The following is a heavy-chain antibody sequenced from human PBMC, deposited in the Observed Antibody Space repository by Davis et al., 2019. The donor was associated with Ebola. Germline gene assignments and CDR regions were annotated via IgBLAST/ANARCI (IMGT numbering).Heavy chain of an antibody. V-gene: IGHV3-53*01. J-gene: IGHJ2*01. CDR2: IYRDGRT. CDR3: TRHVSGDFWYFDL. Sequence: GGSLRLSCAASGFIFSDKYMSWVRQAPGKGLEWVSVIYRDGRTYHADSVKGRFTISRDNSKNTVYLQMNSLSAEDTAVYYCTRHVSGDFWYFDLWGRGTLVTVSS. CDR1: GFIFSDKY. D-gene: IGHD4-17*01.